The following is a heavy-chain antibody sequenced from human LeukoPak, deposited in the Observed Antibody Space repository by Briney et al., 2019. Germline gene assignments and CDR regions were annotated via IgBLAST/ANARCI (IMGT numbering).Heavy chain of an antibody. CDR1: GYTFTGYY. Sequence: GASVKVSCKASGYTFTGYYMHWVRQAPGQGLEWMGWINPNSGGTNYAQKFQGRVTMTRDTSISTAYMELSRLRSDDTAVYYCARPQRAYYYDSSGYYLDYWGQGTLVTVSS. CDR2: INPNSGGT. D-gene: IGHD3-22*01. V-gene: IGHV1-2*02. J-gene: IGHJ4*02. CDR3: ARPQRAYYYDSSGYYLDY.